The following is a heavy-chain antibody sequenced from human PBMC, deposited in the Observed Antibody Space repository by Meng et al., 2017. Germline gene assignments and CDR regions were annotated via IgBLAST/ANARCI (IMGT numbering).Heavy chain of an antibody. CDR1: GYTFTSYD. J-gene: IGHJ5*02. CDR2: MNPNSGNT. V-gene: IGHV1-8*01. CDR3: ARDRRYSGYGPNWFDP. Sequence: ASVKVSCKASGYTFTSYDINWVRQATGQGLEWMGWMNPNSGNTGYAQKFQGRVTMTRNTSISTAYMELSRLRSDDTAVYYCARDRRYSGYGPNWFDPWAQGTLVTVS. D-gene: IGHD5-12*01.